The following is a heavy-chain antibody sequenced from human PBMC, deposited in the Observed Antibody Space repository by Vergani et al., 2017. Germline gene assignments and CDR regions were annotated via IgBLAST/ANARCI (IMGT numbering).Heavy chain of an antibody. CDR3: ARGSGYYGAFDI. CDR2: IYYSGST. D-gene: IGHD4-17*01. CDR1: GGSISSYY. Sequence: QVQLQESGPGLVKPSETLSLTCTVSGGSISSYYWSWIRQPPGKGLEWIGYIYYSGSTNYNPSLKSRVTISVDTSKNQFSLKVSSVTAADTGVYYWARGSGYYGAFDIWGQGTMVTVSS. V-gene: IGHV4-59*01. J-gene: IGHJ3*02.